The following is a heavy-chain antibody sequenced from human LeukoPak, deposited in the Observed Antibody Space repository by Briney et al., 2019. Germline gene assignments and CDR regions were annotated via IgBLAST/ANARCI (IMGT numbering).Heavy chain of an antibody. V-gene: IGHV4-59*12. CDR2: IYYSGNT. J-gene: IGHJ5*02. Sequence: SETLSLTCTVSGGSISSYYWSWIRQPPGKGLEWIGYIYYSGNTNYNPSLKSRVTISVDTSKNQFSLKLSSVTAADTAIYYCARILGDYYGSGTYSHFRFDPWGQGGLVTVSS. D-gene: IGHD3-10*01. CDR1: GGSISSYY. CDR3: ARILGDYYGSGTYSHFRFDP.